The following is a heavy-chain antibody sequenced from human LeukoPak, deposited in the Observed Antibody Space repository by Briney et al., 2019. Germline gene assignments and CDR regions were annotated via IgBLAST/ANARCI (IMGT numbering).Heavy chain of an antibody. CDR2: ISWNSGSI. Sequence: GGSLRLSCAASGFTFDDYAMHWVRQAPGEGLEWVSGISWNSGSIGYADSVKGRFTISRDNAKNSLYLQMNSLRAEDTALYYCAKGKMATILDAFDIWGQGTMVTVSS. V-gene: IGHV3-9*01. D-gene: IGHD5-24*01. CDR3: AKGKMATILDAFDI. J-gene: IGHJ3*02. CDR1: GFTFDDYA.